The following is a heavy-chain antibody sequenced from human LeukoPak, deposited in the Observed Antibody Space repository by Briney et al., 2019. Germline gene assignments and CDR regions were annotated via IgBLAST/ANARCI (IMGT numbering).Heavy chain of an antibody. Sequence: PGGSLRLSCAASGFTFSSYWMHWVRHAPGKGLVWVSRINSDGSSTSYADSVKGRFTISRDNAKNTLYLQMNSLRAEDTAVYYCARVACGGDCSTVPFDYWGQGTLVTVSS. V-gene: IGHV3-74*01. CDR1: GFTFSSYW. J-gene: IGHJ4*02. D-gene: IGHD2-21*02. CDR3: ARVACGGDCSTVPFDY. CDR2: INSDGSST.